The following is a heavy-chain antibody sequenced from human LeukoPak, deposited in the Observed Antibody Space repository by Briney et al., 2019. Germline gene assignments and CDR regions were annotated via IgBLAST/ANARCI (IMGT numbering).Heavy chain of an antibody. V-gene: IGHV3-15*01. J-gene: IGHJ4*02. CDR1: GFTFSNAW. CDR2: IKSKSDGRTT. CDR3: TRLGTYSGSYQGFDY. D-gene: IGHD1-26*01. Sequence: GGSLRLSCAASGFTFSNAWMSWVRQAPGKGLEWVGRIKSKSDGRTTDYAAPVKGRFTISRDDSKNTLYRQMNSLKTEDTAVYYCTRLGTYSGSYQGFDYWGQGTLVTVSS.